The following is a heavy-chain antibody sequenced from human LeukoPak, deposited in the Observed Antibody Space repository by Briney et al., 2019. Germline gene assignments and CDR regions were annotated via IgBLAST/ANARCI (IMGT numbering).Heavy chain of an antibody. CDR3: ASAPPLKYSSSWFQPRRFDY. J-gene: IGHJ4*02. D-gene: IGHD6-13*01. V-gene: IGHV1-8*01. CDR1: GYTFTSYD. Sequence: ASVKVSCKASGYTFTSYDINWVRQATGQGLEWMGWMNPNSGNTGYAQKFQGRVTMTRNTSISTAYMALSSLRSEDTAVYYCASAPPLKYSSSWFQPRRFDYWGQGTLVTVSS. CDR2: MNPNSGNT.